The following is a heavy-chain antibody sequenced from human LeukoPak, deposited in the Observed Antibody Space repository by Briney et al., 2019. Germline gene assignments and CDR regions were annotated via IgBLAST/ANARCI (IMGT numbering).Heavy chain of an antibody. CDR2: LYTSGTT. CDR1: GGSISSGGYY. CDR3: ARSVVRTGLASFDI. Sequence: PSETLSLTCSVSGGSISSGGYYWSWIRQPAGKGLEWFGRLYTSGTTNYNPSLKSRITISEDTSKNQFSLRLSSVTAADTAVYYCARSVVRTGLASFDIWGQGTMVTVSS. J-gene: IGHJ3*02. D-gene: IGHD3-10*01. V-gene: IGHV4-61*02.